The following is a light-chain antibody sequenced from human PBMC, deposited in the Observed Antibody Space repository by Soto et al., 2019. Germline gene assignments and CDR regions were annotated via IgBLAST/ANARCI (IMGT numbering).Light chain of an antibody. J-gene: IGKJ5*01. CDR2: WAS. V-gene: IGKV4-1*01. CDR1: QTLLSASNNKNY. CDR3: QQYYDIPIT. Sequence: DRVMSQSPDSLAFSLGERATINCKSSQTLLSASNNKNYLAWYQQKPGQPPKLLISWASTRDSGVPDRFSGSGSGTDFTLTISSLQAEDVAVYSCQQYYDIPITFGQGTRLEIK.